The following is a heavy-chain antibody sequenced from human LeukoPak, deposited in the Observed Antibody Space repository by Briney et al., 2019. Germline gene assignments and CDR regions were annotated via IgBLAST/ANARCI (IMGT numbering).Heavy chain of an antibody. CDR1: GFTFSSYS. D-gene: IGHD1-26*01. CDR2: ISSSSSTI. J-gene: IGHJ6*02. CDR3: ARDVGLIVGATRRGYYYGMDV. V-gene: IGHV3-48*04. Sequence: QPGGSLRLSCAASGFTFSSYSMNWVRQAPGEGLEWVSYISSSSSTIYYADSVKGRFTISRDNAKNSLYLQMNSLRAEDTAVYYCARDVGLIVGATRRGYYYGMDVWGQGTTVTASS.